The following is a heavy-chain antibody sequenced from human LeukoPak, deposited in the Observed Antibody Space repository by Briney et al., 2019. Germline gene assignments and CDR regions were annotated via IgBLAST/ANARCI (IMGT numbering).Heavy chain of an antibody. CDR2: INPSGGGT. V-gene: IGHV1-46*01. CDR3: ARDPSSGYEPSKWYFDL. Sequence: ASVKVSCKASGYTFTSYYTHWVRQAPGQGLEWMGTINPSGGGTRYAQKFQGRVIMTRDTSTSTVYMELSSLRSEDTAVYYCARDPSSGYEPSKWYFDLWGRGTLVTVSS. J-gene: IGHJ2*01. CDR1: GYTFTSYY. D-gene: IGHD5-12*01.